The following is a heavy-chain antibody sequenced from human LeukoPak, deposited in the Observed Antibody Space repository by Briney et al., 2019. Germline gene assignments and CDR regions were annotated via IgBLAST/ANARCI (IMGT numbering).Heavy chain of an antibody. CDR2: IYPRDGST. CDR3: ARDQEGFDY. V-gene: IGHV1-46*01. J-gene: IGHJ4*02. CDR1: GYTFTSNY. Sequence: GASVKVSCKASGYTFTSNYIHWVRQAPGQGLEWMGMIYPRDGSTSYAQKFQGRVTVTRDTSTSTVHMELSGLRSEDTAVYYCARDQEGFDYWGQGTLLTVSS.